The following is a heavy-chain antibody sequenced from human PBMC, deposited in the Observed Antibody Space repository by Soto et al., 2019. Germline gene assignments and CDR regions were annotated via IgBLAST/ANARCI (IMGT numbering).Heavy chain of an antibody. V-gene: IGHV3-49*03. CDR3: TRESQGLRYFDWLSSDYYGMDV. D-gene: IGHD3-9*01. CDR1: GFTFGDYA. J-gene: IGHJ6*02. Sequence: PGGSLRLSCTASGFTFGDYAMSWFRQAPGKGLEWVGFIRSKAYGGTTEYAASVKGRFTISRDDSKSIAYLQMNSLKTVDTAVYYCTRESQGLRYFDWLSSDYYGMDVWGQGTTVTVSS. CDR2: IRSKAYGGTT.